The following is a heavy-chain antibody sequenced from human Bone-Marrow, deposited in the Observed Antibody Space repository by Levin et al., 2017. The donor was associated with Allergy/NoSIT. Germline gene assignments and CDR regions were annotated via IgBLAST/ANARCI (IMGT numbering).Heavy chain of an antibody. CDR3: AREGTPQSWDY. CDR1: GGSISSSPYY. Sequence: SETLSLTCTVSGGSISSSPYYWVWIRQPPGKGLEWIGSIYYIGNTYYNPSLKSRATISVDTSKNQFSLKLSSVTAADTAVYYCAREGTPQSWDYWGQGTLVTVSS. D-gene: IGHD1-14*01. J-gene: IGHJ4*01. CDR2: IYYIGNT. V-gene: IGHV4-39*07.